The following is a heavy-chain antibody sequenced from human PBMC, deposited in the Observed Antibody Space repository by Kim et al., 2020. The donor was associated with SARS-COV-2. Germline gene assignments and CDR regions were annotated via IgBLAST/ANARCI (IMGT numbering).Heavy chain of an antibody. CDR3: ARDRTGRVSYYYGMDV. J-gene: IGHJ6*02. Sequence: CQGRVTITRDTSASTAYMELSSLRSEDTAVYYCARDRTGRVSYYYGMDVWGQGTTVTVSS. V-gene: IGHV1-3*01. D-gene: IGHD3-10*01.